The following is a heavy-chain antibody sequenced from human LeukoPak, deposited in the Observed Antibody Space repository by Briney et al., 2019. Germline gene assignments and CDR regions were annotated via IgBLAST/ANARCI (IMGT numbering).Heavy chain of an antibody. CDR1: GFTFSSYS. CDR2: ISSSSSTI. V-gene: IGHV3-48*02. J-gene: IGHJ4*02. Sequence: GGSLRLSCAASGFTFSSYSMNWVRQAPGKGLEWVSYISSSSSTIYYADSVKGRFTISRDNAKNSLYLQMNSLRDEDTAVYYCARGGPDSSDYSSLFDYWGRGILVTVSS. D-gene: IGHD3-22*01. CDR3: ARGGPDSSDYSSLFDY.